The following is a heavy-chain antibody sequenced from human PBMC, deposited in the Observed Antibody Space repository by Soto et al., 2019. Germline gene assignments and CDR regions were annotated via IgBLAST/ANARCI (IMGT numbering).Heavy chain of an antibody. J-gene: IGHJ4*02. CDR2: INAGNGNT. CDR1: GYTFASSA. V-gene: IGHV1-3*01. D-gene: IGHD1-26*01. Sequence: ASVKVSCKASGYTFASSAMHWVRQAPGQRLEWMGWINAGNGNTRYSQKFQGRVAITRDTSASTGYMELSSLRSEDTAVYYCTRDGPIVGATDFDYWGQGTLVTVSS. CDR3: TRDGPIVGATDFDY.